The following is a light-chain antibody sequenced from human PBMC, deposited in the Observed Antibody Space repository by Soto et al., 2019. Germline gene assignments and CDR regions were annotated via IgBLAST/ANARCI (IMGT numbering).Light chain of an antibody. CDR3: AVWGNKLDGPGV. CDR1: SSTIGSNP. Sequence: QSVLTQPPSASGPPGQRVTISCSGSSSTIGSNPVDWYQQLPGTAPKLLIYSHDQRPLGVPDRFSASRSGTSASLAISGPQPGDEGIYYCAVWGNKLDGPGVFGGGTKLTVL. V-gene: IGLV1-44*01. J-gene: IGLJ3*02. CDR2: SHD.